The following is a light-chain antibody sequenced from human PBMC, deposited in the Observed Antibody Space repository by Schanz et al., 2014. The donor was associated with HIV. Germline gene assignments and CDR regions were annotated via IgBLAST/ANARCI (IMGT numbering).Light chain of an antibody. J-gene: IGLJ3*02. CDR2: DNY. CDR3: AVWDNALSSVM. Sequence: QSVLTQPPSVSAAPRQKVTISCSGSNSNIGNNFVSWYRHLPGTAPKLLIFDNYQRPSEIPDRFSGSKSGASATLAITGLQTGDEAHYYCAVWDNALSSVMFGGGTKLTVL. CDR1: NSNIGNNF. V-gene: IGLV1-51*01.